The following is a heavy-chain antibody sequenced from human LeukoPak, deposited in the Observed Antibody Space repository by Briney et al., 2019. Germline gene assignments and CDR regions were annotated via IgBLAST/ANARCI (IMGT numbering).Heavy chain of an antibody. J-gene: IGHJ2*01. Sequence: SETLSLTCTVSGCSISSGTYYWSWIRQPAGKGLEWIARIYTSGSTNYNPSLNSRVTISVDTSKNQFSLKLNSVTAEDTAVYYCARPRRRYSSSWYLDYWYFDLWGRGTLVTVSS. V-gene: IGHV4-61*02. CDR2: IYTSGST. D-gene: IGHD6-13*01. CDR1: GCSISSGTYY. CDR3: ARPRRRYSSSWYLDYWYFDL.